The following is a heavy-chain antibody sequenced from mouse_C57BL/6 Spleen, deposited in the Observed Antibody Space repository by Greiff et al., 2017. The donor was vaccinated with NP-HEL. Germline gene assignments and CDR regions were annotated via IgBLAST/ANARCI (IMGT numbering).Heavy chain of an antibody. CDR3: ARSLTAYY. CDR2: INPNNGGT. V-gene: IGHV1-26*01. CDR1: GYTFTDYY. Sequence: VQLQQSGPELVKPGASVKISCKASGYTFTDYYMNWVKQSHGKSLEWIGDINPNNGGTSYNQKFKGKATLTVDKSSSTAYMELRSLTSEDSAVYYCARSLTAYYWGQGTTLTVSS. D-gene: IGHD4-1*01. J-gene: IGHJ2*01.